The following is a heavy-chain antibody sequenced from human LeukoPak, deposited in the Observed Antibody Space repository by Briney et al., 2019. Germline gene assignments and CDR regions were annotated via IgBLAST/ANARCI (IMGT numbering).Heavy chain of an antibody. CDR1: GGSTSSYY. Sequence: SETLSLTCTVSGGSTSSYYWSWIRQPPGKGLEWIGYIYYSGSTNYNPSLRSRVTISVDTSKNQFSLKLSSVTAADTAVYYCARESSSSGDAFDTWGQGTMVTVSS. J-gene: IGHJ3*02. CDR2: IYYSGST. V-gene: IGHV4-59*01. D-gene: IGHD3-22*01. CDR3: ARESSSSGDAFDT.